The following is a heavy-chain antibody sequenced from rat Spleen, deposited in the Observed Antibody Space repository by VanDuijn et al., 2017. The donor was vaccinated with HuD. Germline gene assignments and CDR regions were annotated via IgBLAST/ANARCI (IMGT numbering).Heavy chain of an antibody. CDR3: TGGGHSALNWFAY. CDR1: GFTFSRSR. D-gene: IGHD3-3*01. Sequence: EVQLVESGGGLVQPGSPLKLSCAVSGFTFSRSRLNWIRQAPGKWLERVASITRDGSSTYYPDTVKGRFVISKDNAKDTGYLHMNNLRSEDTAMYYCTGGGHSALNWFAYWGQGTLVTVSS. J-gene: IGHJ3*01. V-gene: IGHV5-35*01. CDR2: ITRDGSST.